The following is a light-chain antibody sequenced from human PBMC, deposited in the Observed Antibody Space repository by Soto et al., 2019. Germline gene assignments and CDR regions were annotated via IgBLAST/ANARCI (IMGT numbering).Light chain of an antibody. V-gene: IGLV2-14*01. J-gene: IGLJ2*01. CDR3: SSYTSGRTLV. CDR1: SSDVGGYDY. Sequence: QSVLTQPASVSGSPGQPITISCTGTSSDVGGYDYVSWYQHHPGKAPKLMIYEVSVRPSVISNRFSGSKSGNTASLTISGLQADDEASYYCSSYTSGRTLVFGGGTKLTVL. CDR2: EVS.